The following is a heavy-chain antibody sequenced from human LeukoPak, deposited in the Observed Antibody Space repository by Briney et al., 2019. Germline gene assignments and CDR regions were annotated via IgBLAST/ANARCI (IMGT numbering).Heavy chain of an antibody. V-gene: IGHV3-48*03. CDR3: AREPDTSSSDYFDY. Sequence: GSLTLSCAASGFTFRNYEMNWVRQAPGKGLEWVSYISGGGETTYYADSVRGRFTISRDNAKNSLYLHVNSLRAEDTAVYYCAREPDTSSSDYFDYWGRGTLAPVSS. CDR2: ISGGGETT. CDR1: GFTFRNYE. D-gene: IGHD6-6*01. J-gene: IGHJ4*02.